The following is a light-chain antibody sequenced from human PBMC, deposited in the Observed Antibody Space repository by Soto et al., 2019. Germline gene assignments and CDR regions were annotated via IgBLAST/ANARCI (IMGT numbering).Light chain of an antibody. CDR3: QQYDISPWT. V-gene: IGKV1-5*01. CDR1: QTISSW. J-gene: IGKJ1*01. Sequence: DIQMTQSPSTLSGSVGDRVTITCRASQTISSWLAWYQQKPGQPPRLLIYDSSTRATGFPDRFSGSGSGTDFTLTIIRLEPEDFAVYYCQQYDISPWTFGQGTKVDIK. CDR2: DSS.